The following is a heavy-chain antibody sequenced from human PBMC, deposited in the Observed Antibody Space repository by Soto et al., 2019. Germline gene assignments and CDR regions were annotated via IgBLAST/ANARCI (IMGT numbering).Heavy chain of an antibody. V-gene: IGHV4-59*01. CDR3: ARDGGGRMARTPACCSGMDV. CDR2: VFYTGRA. D-gene: IGHD2-15*01. Sequence: SETLSLTCTVSGGSLGRYYWSWIRQPPGKGLEWIGYVFYTGRANYNAPLKSRVSISLDTSNYQFSLKLSSVTAADTAVYYCARDGGGRMARTPACCSGMDVWGRGTTVAVSS. J-gene: IGHJ6*02. CDR1: GGSLGRYY.